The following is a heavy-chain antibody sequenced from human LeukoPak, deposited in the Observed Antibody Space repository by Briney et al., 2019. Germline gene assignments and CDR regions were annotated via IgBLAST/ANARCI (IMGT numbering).Heavy chain of an antibody. D-gene: IGHD4-17*01. CDR2: IWYDVNYK. CDR3: ARPSGDYARGGFDI. Sequence: GGSLRLSCSASGFTFSIFPMHWVRQAPGKGLEWVAVIWYDVNYKYYADSVKGRFTISRDNFKNTLFLQMNSLRAEDTATYYCARPSGDYARGGFDIWGQGTMVTVFS. CDR1: GFTFSIFP. J-gene: IGHJ3*02. V-gene: IGHV3-33*08.